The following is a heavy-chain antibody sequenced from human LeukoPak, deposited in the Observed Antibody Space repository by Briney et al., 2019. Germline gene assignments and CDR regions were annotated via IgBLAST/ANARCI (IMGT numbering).Heavy chain of an antibody. D-gene: IGHD3-16*02. CDR2: ISGSGGST. CDR3: AKYGVITFGGVIVAAYVPYYFDY. V-gene: IGHV3-23*01. CDR1: GFTFSSTW. J-gene: IGHJ4*02. Sequence: PGESLRLSCAASGFTFSSTWMHWVRQPPGKGLEWVSAISGSGGSTYYADSVKGRFTISRDNSKNTLYLQMNSLRAEDTAVYYCAKYGVITFGGVIVAAYVPYYFDYWGQGTLVTVSS.